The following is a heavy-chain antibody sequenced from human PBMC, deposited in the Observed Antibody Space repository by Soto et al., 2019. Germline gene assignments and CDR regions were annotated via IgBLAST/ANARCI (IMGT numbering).Heavy chain of an antibody. Sequence: SETLSLTCTVSGGSISSYYWSWIRQPPGKGLEWIGYIYNSGTTNYNPSLKSRVTISVDTSKNQISLKLSSVTAADTAVYYCARGRGYSYGANYLGQGTRVNGS. CDR1: GGSISSYY. CDR3: ARGRGYSYGANY. J-gene: IGHJ4*02. D-gene: IGHD5-18*01. CDR2: IYNSGTT. V-gene: IGHV4-59*01.